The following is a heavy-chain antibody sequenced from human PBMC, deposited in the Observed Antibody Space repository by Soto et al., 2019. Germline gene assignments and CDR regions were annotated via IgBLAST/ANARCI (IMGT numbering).Heavy chain of an antibody. CDR1: GFTFSNAW. D-gene: IGHD1-26*01. CDR3: TTDLTSIVGATDY. J-gene: IGHJ4*02. V-gene: IGHV3-15*01. CDR2: IKSKTDGGTT. Sequence: GGSLRLSCAASGFTFSNAWMSWVRQAPGKGLEWVGRIKSKTDGGTTDYAAHVKGRFTISRDDSKNTLYLQMNSMKTEDTAVYYCTTDLTSIVGATDYWGQGTLVTVSS.